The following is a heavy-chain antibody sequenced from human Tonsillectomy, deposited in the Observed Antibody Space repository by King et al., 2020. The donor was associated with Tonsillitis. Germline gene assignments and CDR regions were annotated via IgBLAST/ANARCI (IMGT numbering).Heavy chain of an antibody. Sequence: VQLVESGGGVVQPGRSLRLSCVASGFTFRNYAMHWVRRTPGKGLEWVAIISYDGSNKNYADSVKGRFTISRDNSKNTLDLQMKSLRAEDTAVYYCARGRGVDYGDYVEESDKGAYYSYYGMDVWGQGTTVTVSS. CDR3: ARGRGVDYGDYVEESDKGAYYSYYGMDV. V-gene: IGHV3-30-3*01. CDR2: ISYDGSNK. J-gene: IGHJ6*02. D-gene: IGHD4-17*01. CDR1: GFTFRNYA.